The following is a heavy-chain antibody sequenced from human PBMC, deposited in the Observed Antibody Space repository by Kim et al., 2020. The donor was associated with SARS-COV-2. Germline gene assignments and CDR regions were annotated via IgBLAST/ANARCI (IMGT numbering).Heavy chain of an antibody. CDR3: ARDSWRYSSGWYYFDY. D-gene: IGHD6-19*01. J-gene: IGHJ4*02. CDR2: IWYDGSNK. CDR1: GFTFSSYG. V-gene: IGHV3-33*01. Sequence: GGSLRLSCAASGFTFSSYGMHWVRQAPGKGLEWVAVIWYDGSNKYYADSVKGRFTISRDNSKNTLYLQMNSLRAEDTAVYYCARDSWRYSSGWYYFDYWGQGTLVTVSS.